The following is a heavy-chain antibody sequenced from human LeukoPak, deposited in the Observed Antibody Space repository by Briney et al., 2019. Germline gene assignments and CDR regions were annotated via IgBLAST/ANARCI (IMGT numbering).Heavy chain of an antibody. V-gene: IGHV3-7*05. D-gene: IGHD3-16*01. CDR2: IHQDAGEK. CDR1: GFSFSDSW. J-gene: IGHJ4*02. CDR3: AVRLITTYYFDY. Sequence: GGSLSLSCAASGFSFSDSWMTWVRQTPGKGLQWVASIHQDAGEKQYVDSVRGRFTISRDNAKNSLYLQMNNLRVEDTAVYYCAVRLITTYYFDYWGQGTPVTVSS.